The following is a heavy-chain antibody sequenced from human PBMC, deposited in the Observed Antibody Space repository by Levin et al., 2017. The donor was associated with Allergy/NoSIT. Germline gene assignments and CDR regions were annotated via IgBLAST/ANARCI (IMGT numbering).Heavy chain of an antibody. CDR3: ARVVAATETASALFQH. Sequence: PGGSLRLSCAASGFSFSIYGMNWVRQAPGTGPEWVSYISSSSTTISYADSVKGRFTISRDNAKNSLYLQMNSLRAEDTAVYYCARVVAATETASALFQHWGQGTRVTVSS. V-gene: IGHV3-48*01. J-gene: IGHJ1*01. D-gene: IGHD6-13*01. CDR2: ISSSSTTI. CDR1: GFSFSIYG.